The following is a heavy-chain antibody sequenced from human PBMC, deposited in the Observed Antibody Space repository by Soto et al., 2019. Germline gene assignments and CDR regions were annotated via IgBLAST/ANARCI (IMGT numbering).Heavy chain of an antibody. CDR1: GLTFSDAW. Sequence: GGSLRLSCVVSGLTFSDAWINWVRQAPGKGLEWVSAISGSGGSTYYADSVKGRFTISRDNSKNTLYLQMNSLRAEDTAVYYCAKDPFGPDSFDIWGQGTMVTVSS. V-gene: IGHV3-23*01. J-gene: IGHJ3*02. D-gene: IGHD3-16*01. CDR3: AKDPFGPDSFDI. CDR2: ISGSGGST.